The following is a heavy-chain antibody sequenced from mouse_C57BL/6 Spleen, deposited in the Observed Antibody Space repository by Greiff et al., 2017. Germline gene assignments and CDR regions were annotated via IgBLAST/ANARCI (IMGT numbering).Heavy chain of an antibody. J-gene: IGHJ2*01. CDR2: INPNNGGT. CDR3: AGNYYGSSYVYLDY. V-gene: IGHV1-22*01. CDR1: GYTFTDYN. Sequence: VQLQQSGPELVKPGASVKMSCKASGYTFTDYNMHWVKQSHGKSLEWIGYINPNNGGTSYNQKFKGKATLTADKSSSTAYMQLSSLTSEDSAVYFCAGNYYGSSYVYLDYWGQGTTLTVSS. D-gene: IGHD1-1*01.